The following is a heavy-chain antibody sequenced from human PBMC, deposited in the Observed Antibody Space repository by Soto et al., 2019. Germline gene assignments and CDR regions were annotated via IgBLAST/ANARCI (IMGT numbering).Heavy chain of an antibody. D-gene: IGHD4-17*01. CDR1: GNIFTDHY. V-gene: IGHV1-2*02. J-gene: IGHJ4*02. Sequence: QVQLVQSGTEMKKPGASVKVSCKASGNIFTDHYVHWLRQARGQGLEWMGWINPNSGDTNYAQKFQGRVTMTRDMSISLVYMELTTLPSDDSAVFVCARDITVSTMGFDYWGQGTLVTASS. CDR2: INPNSGDT. CDR3: ARDITVSTMGFDY.